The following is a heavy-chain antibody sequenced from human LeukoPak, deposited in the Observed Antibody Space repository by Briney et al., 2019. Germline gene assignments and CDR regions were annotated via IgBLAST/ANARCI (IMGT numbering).Heavy chain of an antibody. J-gene: IGHJ4*02. CDR3: AREGVVGATANHYDY. Sequence: GGSLRLSCAASGFTFSSYWMHWVRQAPGKGLVWVSRINSDGSSTRYADSVKGRFTISRDNTKNTLYLQMNSLRAEDTAVYYCAREGVVGATANHYDYWGLGSLVTVSS. CDR2: INSDGSST. D-gene: IGHD1-26*01. CDR1: GFTFSSYW. V-gene: IGHV3-74*01.